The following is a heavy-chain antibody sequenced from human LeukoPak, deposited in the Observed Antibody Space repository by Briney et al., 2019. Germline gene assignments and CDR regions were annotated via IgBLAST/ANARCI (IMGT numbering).Heavy chain of an antibody. CDR2: INYSGST. CDR1: GGSFSGYY. V-gene: IGHV4-34*01. CDR3: ARASVLLSADY. J-gene: IGHJ4*02. Sequence: PSETLSLTCAVYGGSFSGYYWSWIRQPPGKGLEWIGEINYSGSTNYNPSLKSRLTISVDTSKNQFSLNLSSVTAADTAVYYCARASVLLSADYWGQGTLVTVSS. D-gene: IGHD3-16*01.